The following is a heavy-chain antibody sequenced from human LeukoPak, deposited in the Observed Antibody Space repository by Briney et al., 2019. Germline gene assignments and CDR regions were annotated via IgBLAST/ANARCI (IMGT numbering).Heavy chain of an antibody. CDR1: GFPLNAYW. J-gene: IGHJ4*02. CDR3: ARSLPYGTTWYGRSDF. Sequence: GGSLRLSCAASGFPLNAYWMTWVRQAPGKGLEWVANIRQDGDTKYYVDSVMGRFTISRDNAMNSLYLQMNSLRAEDTAIYYCARSLPYGTTWYGRSDFWGQGTLVTVSS. CDR2: IRQDGDTK. D-gene: IGHD6-13*01. V-gene: IGHV3-7*03.